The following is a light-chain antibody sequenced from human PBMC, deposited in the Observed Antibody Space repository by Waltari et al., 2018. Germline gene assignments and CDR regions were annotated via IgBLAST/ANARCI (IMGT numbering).Light chain of an antibody. CDR3: QQHDNPPFT. CDR1: HDISDY. CDR2: DAS. Sequence: DIQMTQSPSSLSASVGDTVTLTCQANHDISDYLNWYQQKPGKAPNLLISDASHLEAGVLSRFSGSGYGTDFTFTISSLQPEDFATYYCQQHDNPPFTFGQGTKLEIK. J-gene: IGKJ2*01. V-gene: IGKV1-33*01.